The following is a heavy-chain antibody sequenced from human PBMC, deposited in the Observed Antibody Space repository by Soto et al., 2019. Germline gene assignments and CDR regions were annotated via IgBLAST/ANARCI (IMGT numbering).Heavy chain of an antibody. CDR3: ARVPSSEGPYYGMDV. CDR2: IWYDGSNK. D-gene: IGHD6-6*01. V-gene: IGHV3-33*01. CDR1: GFTFSSYG. J-gene: IGHJ6*02. Sequence: LRLSCAASGFTFSSYGMHWVRQAPGKGLEWVAVIWYDGSNKYYADSVKGRFTISRDNSKNTLYLQMNSLRAEDTAVYYCARVPSSEGPYYGMDVWGRGTTVTVSS.